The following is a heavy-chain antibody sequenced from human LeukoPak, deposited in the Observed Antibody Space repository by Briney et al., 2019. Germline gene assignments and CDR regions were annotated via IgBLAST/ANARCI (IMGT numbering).Heavy chain of an antibody. CDR1: GFTFSTYS. CDR2: ISSDGSNK. J-gene: IGHJ6*02. CDR3: ARDKVVVMGAVTKDYGMDV. Sequence: GGSLRLSCAASGFTFSTYSMHWVRQAPGKGLEWVAVISSDGSNKYYADSVKGRFTISRDNAKNLLYLQMNSLRAEDTAVYYCARDKVVVMGAVTKDYGMDVWGQGTTVTVSS. V-gene: IGHV3-30-3*01. D-gene: IGHD2-15*01.